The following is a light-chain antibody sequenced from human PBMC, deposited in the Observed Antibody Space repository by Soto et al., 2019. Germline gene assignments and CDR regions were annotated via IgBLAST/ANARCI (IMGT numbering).Light chain of an antibody. CDR3: KHYNSYSEA. J-gene: IGKJ1*01. CDR2: KAS. V-gene: IGKV1-5*03. CDR1: QSIISY. Sequence: DIQMTQSPSSLSASVGDRVTITCRTSQSIISYLNWYQQKPGKAPKLLIYKASTLKSGVPSRFSGSGSGTDFTLTISSLQPDDFATYYCKHYNSYSEAFGQGTKVDIK.